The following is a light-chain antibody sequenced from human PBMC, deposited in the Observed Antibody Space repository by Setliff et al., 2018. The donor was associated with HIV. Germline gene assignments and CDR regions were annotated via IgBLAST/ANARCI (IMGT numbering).Light chain of an antibody. J-gene: IGLJ1*01. Sequence: QSALAQPASVSGSPGQSITISCTGTSSDVGGYNYFSWYQQHPGKAPKLMIYGVSKRPSGVSNRFSGSKSGNTASLTISGLQAEDEADYYCCSYAGSSTSIFGTGTKVTVL. CDR3: CSYAGSSTSI. CDR1: SSDVGGYNY. CDR2: GVS. V-gene: IGLV2-23*02.